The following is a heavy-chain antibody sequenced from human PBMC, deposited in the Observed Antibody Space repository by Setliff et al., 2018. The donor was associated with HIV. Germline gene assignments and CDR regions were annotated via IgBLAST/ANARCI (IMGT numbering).Heavy chain of an antibody. J-gene: IGHJ4*02. CDR2: INHSGST. Sequence: SETLSLTCAVYGGSLSGYYWSWIRQPPGKGLEWIGEINHSGSTNYNMSLWSRVTISLDASSIQFSLELISVTAAYTAVYDCPGGPVTTSIDYWAQGTLVTVSS. CDR1: GGSLSGYY. V-gene: IGHV4-34*01. CDR3: PGGPVTTSIDY. D-gene: IGHD4-4*01.